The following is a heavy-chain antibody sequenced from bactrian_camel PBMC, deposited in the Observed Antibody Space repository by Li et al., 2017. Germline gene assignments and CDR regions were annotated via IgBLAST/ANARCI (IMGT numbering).Heavy chain of an antibody. CDR1: GYTWGRNC. CDR2: LYPSGGTT. D-gene: IGHD5*01. V-gene: IGHV3S54*01. Sequence: HVQLVESGGGPVQAGGSLRLSCVVSGYTWGRNCMGWFRQAPGKKRERVAALYPSGGTTVYTDSVKGRFTISQDNAKTTVYLLMNSLKSEDTAMYYCAADGVNSCHDQFDFAYWGQGTQVTVS. J-gene: IGHJ6*01. CDR3: AADGVNSCHDQFDFAY.